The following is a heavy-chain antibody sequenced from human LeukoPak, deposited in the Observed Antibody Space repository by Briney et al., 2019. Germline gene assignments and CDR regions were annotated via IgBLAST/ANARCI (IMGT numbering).Heavy chain of an antibody. Sequence: SETLSLTCTVSGGSISSSSYYWGWIRQPPGKGLEWIGSIYYSGSTYYNPSLKSRVTISVDTSKNQFSLKLSSVTAADTAVYYCARRTHYYDSSGWGTAFDIWGQGTMVTASS. D-gene: IGHD3-22*01. J-gene: IGHJ3*02. CDR1: GGSISSSSYY. V-gene: IGHV4-39*07. CDR3: ARRTHYYDSSGWGTAFDI. CDR2: IYYSGST.